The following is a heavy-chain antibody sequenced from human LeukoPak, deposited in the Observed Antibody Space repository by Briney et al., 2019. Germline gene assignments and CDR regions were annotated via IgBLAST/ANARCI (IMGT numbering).Heavy chain of an antibody. CDR1: GGSFSGYY. V-gene: IGHV4-34*01. J-gene: IGHJ4*02. Sequence: SETLSLTCAVYGGSFSGYYWSWIRQPPGKGLEWIGEINHSGSTNYNPSLKSRVTLSVDTSKNQFSLKLSSVTAADTAVYYCARVSYFWSGYYMFDYWGQGTLVTVSS. D-gene: IGHD3-3*01. CDR3: ARVSYFWSGYYMFDY. CDR2: INHSGST.